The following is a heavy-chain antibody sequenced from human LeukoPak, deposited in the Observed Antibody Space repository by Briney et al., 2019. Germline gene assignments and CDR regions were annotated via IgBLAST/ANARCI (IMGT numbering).Heavy chain of an antibody. CDR3: ARDGYYDILTGYYPNWFDP. Sequence: SVKVSCKASGGTFSSYAISWVRQAPGQGLEWMGGIIPIFGTANSAQKFQGRVTITTDESTSPAYMELSSLRSEDTAVYYCARDGYYDILTGYYPNWFDPWGQGTLVTVSS. V-gene: IGHV1-69*05. CDR1: GGTFSSYA. D-gene: IGHD3-9*01. J-gene: IGHJ5*02. CDR2: IIPIFGTA.